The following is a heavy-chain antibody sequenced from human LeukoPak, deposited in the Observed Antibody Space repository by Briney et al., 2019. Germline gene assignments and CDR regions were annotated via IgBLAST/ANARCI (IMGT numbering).Heavy chain of an antibody. CDR1: GYTFTGYY. Sequence: ASVKVSCKASGYTFTGYYMHWVRQAPGQGLEWMGWINPNSGGTNYAQKFQSRVTMTRDTSISTAYMELSRLRSDDTAVYYCARIPGIAVAGYFDYWGQGTLVTVSS. V-gene: IGHV1-2*02. CDR2: INPNSGGT. CDR3: ARIPGIAVAGYFDY. J-gene: IGHJ4*02. D-gene: IGHD6-19*01.